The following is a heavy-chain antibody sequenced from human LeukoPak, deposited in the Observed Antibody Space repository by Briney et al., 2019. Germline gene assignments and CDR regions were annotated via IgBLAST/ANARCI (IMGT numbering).Heavy chain of an antibody. D-gene: IGHD5-18*01. CDR1: GFTFSNAW. J-gene: IGHJ4*02. CDR3: TKEGYSYGIDY. Sequence: GGSLRLSCAASGFTFSNAWMSWVRQAPGKGLEWVGRIKSKTDGGTTDYAAPVKGRFTTSRDDSKNTLYLQMNSLKTEDTAVYYCTKEGYSYGIDYWGQGALVTVSS. V-gene: IGHV3-15*01. CDR2: IKSKTDGGTT.